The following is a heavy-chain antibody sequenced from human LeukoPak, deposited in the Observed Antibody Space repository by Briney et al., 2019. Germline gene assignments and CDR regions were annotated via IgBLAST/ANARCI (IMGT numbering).Heavy chain of an antibody. D-gene: IGHD2-15*01. V-gene: IGHV6-1*01. J-gene: IGHJ4*02. CDR3: AHASGYFDY. CDR2: AYYRSKWYN. CDR1: GDSVSSKSVA. Sequence: SQTLSLTCAISGDSVSSKSVAWNWIRQSPSRGLEWLGRAYYRSKWYNEYAVSVKSRITINPDTSKNQFSLQLNSVTPEDTAVYYCAHASGYFDYWGQGTLVTVSP.